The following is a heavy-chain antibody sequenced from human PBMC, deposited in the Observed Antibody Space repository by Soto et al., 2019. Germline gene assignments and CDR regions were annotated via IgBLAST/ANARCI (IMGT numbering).Heavy chain of an antibody. CDR1: GGSISSYY. V-gene: IGHV4-59*08. J-gene: IGHJ1*01. CDR2: IYYSGST. CDR3: ARGPIGYGAQNAEYFQH. D-gene: IGHD4-17*01. Sequence: SETLSLTCTVSGGSISSYYWSWIRQPPGKGLEWIGYIYYSGSTNYNPSLKSRVTISVDTSKNQFSLKLSSVTAADTAVYYCARGPIGYGAQNAEYFQHWGQGTLVTVSS.